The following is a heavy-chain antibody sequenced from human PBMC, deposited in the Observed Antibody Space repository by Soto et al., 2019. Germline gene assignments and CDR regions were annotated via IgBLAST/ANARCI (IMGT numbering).Heavy chain of an antibody. J-gene: IGHJ3*02. D-gene: IGHD2-15*01. CDR2: IYYSGST. CDR1: GGSISSYY. CDR3: ARLMRWPGAFDI. Sequence: QVQLQESGPGLVKPSETLSLTCTVSGGSISSYYWSWIRQPPGKGLEWIGYIYYSGSTNYNPSLKSRVTISVDTSKNQFSLKLSSVTAADTAVDYCARLMRWPGAFDIWGKGTVVTVSS. V-gene: IGHV4-59*08.